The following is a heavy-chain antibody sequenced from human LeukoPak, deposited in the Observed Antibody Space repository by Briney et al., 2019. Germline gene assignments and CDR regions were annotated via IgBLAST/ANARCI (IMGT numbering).Heavy chain of an antibody. CDR2: IYHSGST. V-gene: IGHV4-30-2*01. J-gene: IGHJ3*02. D-gene: IGHD3-10*01. CDR1: GGSISSGGYS. Sequence: SETLSLTCAVSGGSISSGGYSWSWIRQPPGKGLEWIGYIYHSGSTYYNPSLKSRVTISVDRSKNQFSLKLSSVTAADTAVYYCARGAYYYGSDRAAFDIWGQGTMVTVSS. CDR3: ARGAYYYGSDRAAFDI.